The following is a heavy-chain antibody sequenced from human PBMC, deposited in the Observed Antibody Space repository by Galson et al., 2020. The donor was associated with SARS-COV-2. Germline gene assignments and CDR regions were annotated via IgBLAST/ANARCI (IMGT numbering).Heavy chain of an antibody. Sequence: ASETLSLTCTVSGGSISSSSYYWGWIRQPPGKGLEWIGSIYYSGSTYYNPSLKSRVTISVDTSKNQFSLKLSSVTAADTAVYYCAIVYYYDSSGYYYGRGGRGGYYFDYWGQGTLVTFSS. CDR1: GGSISSSSYY. CDR2: IYYSGST. D-gene: IGHD3-22*01. V-gene: IGHV4-39*01. CDR3: AIVYYYDSSGYYYGRGGRGGYYFDY. J-gene: IGHJ4*02.